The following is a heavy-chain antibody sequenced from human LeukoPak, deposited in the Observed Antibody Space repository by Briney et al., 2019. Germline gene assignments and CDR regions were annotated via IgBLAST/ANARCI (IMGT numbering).Heavy chain of an antibody. CDR3: ARVTGSSSLFDY. V-gene: IGHV4-59*01. D-gene: IGHD1-26*01. CDR1: GGSISSYY. CDR2: VYYCWSC. Sequence: PSETLSLTCTVSGGSISSYYWSWIRQPPRKGLGWIGYVYYCWSCNYNPSLKSRVSISVDTSKNQSSLKLSSVTAADTAVYYCARVTGSSSLFDYWGQGTLVTVSS. J-gene: IGHJ4*02.